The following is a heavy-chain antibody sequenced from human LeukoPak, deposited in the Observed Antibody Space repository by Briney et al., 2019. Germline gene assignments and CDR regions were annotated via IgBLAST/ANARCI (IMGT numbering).Heavy chain of an antibody. V-gene: IGHV1-2*02. CDR2: INPNSGGT. J-gene: IGHJ3*02. CDR3: ASYEPPYQLDYGDYLSDMGSRNDAFDI. Sequence: GASVKVSCKASGYTFTGYYMHWVRQAPGQGLEWMGWINPNSGGTNYAQKFQGRVTMTRDTPISTAYMELSRLRSDDTAVYYCASYEPPYQLDYGDYLSDMGSRNDAFDIWGQGTMVTVSS. CDR1: GYTFTGYY. D-gene: IGHD4-17*01.